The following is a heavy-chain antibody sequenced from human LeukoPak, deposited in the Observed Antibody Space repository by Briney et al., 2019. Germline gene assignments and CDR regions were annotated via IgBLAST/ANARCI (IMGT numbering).Heavy chain of an antibody. CDR3: ASYCSGGSCYGDAFDI. D-gene: IGHD2-15*01. CDR1: GFTFSSYS. J-gene: IGHJ3*02. CDR2: ISSSSSYI. V-gene: IGHV3-21*01. Sequence: GGSLRLSCAASGFTFSSYSMNWVRQAPGKGLEWVSSISSSSSYIYYADSVKGRFTISRDNAKNSLYLQMNSLRAEDTAVYYCASYCSGGSCYGDAFDIWGQGTMVTVSS.